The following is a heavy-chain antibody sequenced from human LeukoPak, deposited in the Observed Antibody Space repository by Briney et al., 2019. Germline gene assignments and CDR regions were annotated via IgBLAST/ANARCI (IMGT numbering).Heavy chain of an antibody. V-gene: IGHV3-23*01. D-gene: IGHD6-19*01. J-gene: IGHJ4*02. CDR1: GFTVVSYA. CDR2: ISVSGGST. Sequence: GRCLRLALPAAGFTVVSYAISSVRHARRNWSEWGSSISVSGGSTYYADSVKGRFTISRDNTKSTLCRQMSSLRAEDTAVYCCAKDRYPGIAVAVGDYWGQGTLVTVSS. CDR3: AKDRYPGIAVAVGDY.